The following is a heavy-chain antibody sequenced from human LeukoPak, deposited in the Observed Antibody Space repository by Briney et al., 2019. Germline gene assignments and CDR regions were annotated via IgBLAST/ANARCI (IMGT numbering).Heavy chain of an antibody. V-gene: IGHV4-61*05. J-gene: IGHJ1*01. CDR1: GGSVSSNIYH. D-gene: IGHD6-13*01. CDR2: IYYSGST. Sequence: SETLSLTCTVSGGSVSSNIYHWNWIRQPPGKGLEWIGYIYYSGSTNYNPSLKSRVTISVDKSKNQFSLKLSSVTAADTAVYYCATIAAAGNFQHWGQGTLVTVSS. CDR3: ATIAAAGNFQH.